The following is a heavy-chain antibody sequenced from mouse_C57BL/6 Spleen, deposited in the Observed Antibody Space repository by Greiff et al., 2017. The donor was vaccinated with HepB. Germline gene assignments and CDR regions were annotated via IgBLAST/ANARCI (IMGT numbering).Heavy chain of an antibody. V-gene: IGHV1-4*01. CDR2: INPSSGYT. CDR1: GYTFTSYT. J-gene: IGHJ2*01. Sequence: VQLQQSGAELARPGASVKMSCKASGYTFTSYTMHWVKQRPGQGLEWIGYINPSSGYTKYNQKFKDKATLTADKSSSTAYMQLSSLTSEDSAVYYCARWDDDLYYFDYWGQGTTLTVSS. D-gene: IGHD2-3*01. CDR3: ARWDDDLYYFDY.